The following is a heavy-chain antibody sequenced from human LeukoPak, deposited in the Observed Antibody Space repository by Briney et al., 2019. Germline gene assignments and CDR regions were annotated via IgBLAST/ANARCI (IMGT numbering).Heavy chain of an antibody. CDR2: ISSSGSTI. J-gene: IGHJ4*02. CDR3: ARELVAAAGSFDY. V-gene: IGHV3-48*03. D-gene: IGHD6-13*01. CDR1: GFTFSCYE. Sequence: PGGSLRLSCAASGFTFSCYEMNWVRQAPGKGLEWVSYISSSGSTIYYADSVKGRFTISRDNAKNSLYLQMNSLGAEDTAVYYCARELVAAAGSFDYWGQGTLVTVSS.